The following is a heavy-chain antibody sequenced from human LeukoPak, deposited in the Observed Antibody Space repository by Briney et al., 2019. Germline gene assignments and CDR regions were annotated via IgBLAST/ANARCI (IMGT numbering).Heavy chain of an antibody. CDR2: ISSSGANT. Sequence: GGYLRLSCAASGFTFSGFAMCWVRRRHGKGGGWGSGISSSGANTLYTDSVRGPFTLYTDNSTNTLYLHMNSVSAAGTASYSSARGSGATTLDYWGQGTLVTVSS. V-gene: IGHV3-23*01. CDR3: ARGSGATTLDY. J-gene: IGHJ4*02. D-gene: IGHD1-26*01. CDR1: GFTFSGFA.